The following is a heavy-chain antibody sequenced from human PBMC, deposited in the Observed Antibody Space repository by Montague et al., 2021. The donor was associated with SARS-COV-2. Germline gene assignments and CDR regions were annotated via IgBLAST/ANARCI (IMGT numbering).Heavy chain of an antibody. CDR1: GGSISSSSYY. V-gene: IGHV4-39*01. D-gene: IGHD3-9*01. Sequence: SETLSLTCTVSGGSISSSSYYWGRIRPPPGKGLEWIGSIYYSGSTYYNPTLKIPVPISVDTSQNQFSLNLSSATAADTAVYYCARTNILTGYYDREGLVGYRGQGNLVTVSS. CDR2: IYYSGST. J-gene: IGHJ4*02. CDR3: ARTNILTGYYDREGLVGY.